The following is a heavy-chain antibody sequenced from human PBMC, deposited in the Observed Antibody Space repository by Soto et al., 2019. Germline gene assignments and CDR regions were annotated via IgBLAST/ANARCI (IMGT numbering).Heavy chain of an antibody. CDR1: GFSLGTDEMG. Sequence: QITLKESGPTLVKPTQTLALTCTFSGFSLGTDEMGVSWIRQPPGKALEWLGIIYWDDDKRYNPSLRSRLTITKDTSKIQVVLTMTDVDPADTATYYCAHRPKLDYTSGWYDYLDVWGQGILVTVSS. D-gene: IGHD6-13*01. CDR3: AHRPKLDYTSGWYDYLDV. CDR2: IYWDDDK. J-gene: IGHJ4*02. V-gene: IGHV2-5*02.